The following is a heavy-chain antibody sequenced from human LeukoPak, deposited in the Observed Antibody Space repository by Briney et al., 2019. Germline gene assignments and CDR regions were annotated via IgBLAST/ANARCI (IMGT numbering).Heavy chain of an antibody. V-gene: IGHV3-23*01. J-gene: IGHJ6*03. Sequence: QPGGSLRLSCAASGFTFSSYAMSWVRQAPGKGLEWVSAISGSGGSTYYADSVKGRFTISRDNSKNTLYLQMNSLRAEDTAVYYCAKDGKYYDFWSGYYSRSYYYYMDVWGKGTTVTVSS. CDR2: ISGSGGST. CDR3: AKDGKYYDFWSGYYSRSYYYYMDV. D-gene: IGHD3-3*01. CDR1: GFTFSSYA.